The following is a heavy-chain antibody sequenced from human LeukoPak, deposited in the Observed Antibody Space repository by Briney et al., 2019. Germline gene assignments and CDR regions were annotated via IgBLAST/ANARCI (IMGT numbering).Heavy chain of an antibody. CDR2: INPSGGST. CDR1: GYTFTSYY. V-gene: IGHV1-46*01. D-gene: IGHD1-26*01. CDR3: ARVNRGSYDY. Sequence: ASVKVSCKASGYTFTSYYMHWVRQAPGQGLEWMGIINPSGGSTSYAQKFQGRVTMTTDTSTSTAYMELRSLRSDDTAVYYCARVNRGSYDYWGQGTLVTVSS. J-gene: IGHJ4*02.